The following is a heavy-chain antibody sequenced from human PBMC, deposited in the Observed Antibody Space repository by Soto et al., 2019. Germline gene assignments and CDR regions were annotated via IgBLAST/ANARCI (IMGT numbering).Heavy chain of an antibody. D-gene: IGHD3-22*01. V-gene: IGHV1-18*01. J-gene: IGHJ3*02. CDR2: ISAYNGST. CDR3: AREDYYDSSGYYSLGAFDI. CDR1: GYTFTSYG. Sequence: ASVKVSCKASGYTFTSYGISWVRQAPGQGLEWMGWISAYNGSTSYAQKFQGRVTMTRDTSTSTVYMELSSLRSEDTAVYYCAREDYYDSSGYYSLGAFDIWGQGTMVTVSS.